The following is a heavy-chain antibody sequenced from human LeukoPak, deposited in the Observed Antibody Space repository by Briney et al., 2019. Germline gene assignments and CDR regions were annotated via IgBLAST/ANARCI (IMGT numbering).Heavy chain of an antibody. J-gene: IGHJ3*02. D-gene: IGHD3-3*01. V-gene: IGHV3-7*01. CDR2: IMQDGLEK. Sequence: PGGSLRLSCAASGFTFRRYWMGWVRQAPGKGLEWVATIMQDGLEKYYVDSVKGRFAISRDNAKNSLDLQMDSLRVEDTAVYYCGRGDFGVLSMDDTFNIWGQGTMVTVSS. CDR1: GFTFRRYW. CDR3: GRGDFGVLSMDDTFNI.